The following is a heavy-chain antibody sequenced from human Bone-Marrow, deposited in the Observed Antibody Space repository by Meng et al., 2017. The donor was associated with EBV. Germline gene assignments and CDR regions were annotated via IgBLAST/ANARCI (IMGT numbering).Heavy chain of an antibody. CDR2: FDPEDGET. CDR1: GYTLTELS. V-gene: IGHV1-24*01. D-gene: IGHD4-11*01. CDR3: ATGMDDSSIFDY. Sequence: QVQLVQSGGEVKKHGASVQVSCKVSGYTLTELSMHWVRQAPGKGLEWMGSFDPEDGETIYAQKFQGRVTMTEDTSTDTAYMELSSLRSEDTAVYYCATGMDDSSIFDYWGQGTLVTVSS. J-gene: IGHJ4*02.